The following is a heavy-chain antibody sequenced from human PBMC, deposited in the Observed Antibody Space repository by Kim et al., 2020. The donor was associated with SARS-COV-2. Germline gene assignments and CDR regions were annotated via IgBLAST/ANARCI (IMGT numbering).Heavy chain of an antibody. CDR1: GFTFSSYD. CDR2: IATAGDT. CDR3: ARGGHDYYFGMDV. J-gene: IGHJ6*02. D-gene: IGHD3-16*01. Sequence: GGSLRLSCAVSGFTFSSYDMYWVRQAPGKGLEWVSVIATAGDTYYAGSVEGRFTISREDAQKSLFLQMNNLRAGDTAVYYCARGGHDYYFGMDVWGQGTTVTVSS. V-gene: IGHV3-13*01.